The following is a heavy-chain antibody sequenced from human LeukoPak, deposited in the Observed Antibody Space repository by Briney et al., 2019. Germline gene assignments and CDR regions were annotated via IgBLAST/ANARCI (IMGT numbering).Heavy chain of an antibody. CDR3: ARDRFPFVYYYDSSGSEGYFDY. CDR1: GYTFTSYG. CDR2: ISAYNGNT. D-gene: IGHD3-22*01. V-gene: IGHV1-18*01. J-gene: IGHJ4*02. Sequence: ASVKVSCKASGYTFTSYGISWVRQAPGQGLEWMGWISAYNGNTNYAQKLQGRVTMTTDTSTSTAYMELSRLRSDDTAVYYCARDRFPFVYYYDSSGSEGYFDYWGQGTLVTVSS.